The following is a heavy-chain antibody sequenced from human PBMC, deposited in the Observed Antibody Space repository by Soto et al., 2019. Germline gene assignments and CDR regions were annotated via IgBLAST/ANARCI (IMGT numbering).Heavy chain of an antibody. CDR1: GFTFSSYW. D-gene: IGHD6-19*01. J-gene: IGHJ4*02. CDR2: IKQDGSEK. V-gene: IGHV3-7*01. CDR3: ARVLAVAGKGPFDY. Sequence: GGSLRLSCAASGFTFSSYWMSWVRQAPGKGLEWVANIKQDGSEKYYVDSVKGRFTISRDNAKNSLYLQMNSLRAEDTAVYYCARVLAVAGKGPFDYWGQGTLVTVSS.